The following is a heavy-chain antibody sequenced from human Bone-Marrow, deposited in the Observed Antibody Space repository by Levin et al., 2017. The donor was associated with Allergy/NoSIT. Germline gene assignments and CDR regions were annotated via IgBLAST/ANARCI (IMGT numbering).Heavy chain of an antibody. D-gene: IGHD6-19*01. V-gene: IGHV4-39*07. CDR3: AREVPGTSQIDY. CDR2: IYSSGSA. CDR1: GGSITSTTYC. J-gene: IGHJ4*02. Sequence: SETLSLTCTVSGGSITSTTYCWGWIRQPPGKGLEWIGSIYSSGSAAHNPSLKSRVTISVDTSTNQFSLRLSSVTAADTAVYYCAREVPGTSQIDYWGQGTPVIVSS.